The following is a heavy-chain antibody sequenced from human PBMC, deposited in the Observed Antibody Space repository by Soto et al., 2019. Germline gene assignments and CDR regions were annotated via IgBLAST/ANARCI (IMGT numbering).Heavy chain of an antibody. J-gene: IGHJ3*02. CDR3: AREEGCRGGSCYSGYGAFDI. V-gene: IGHV1-8*01. CDR1: GYTFTSYD. D-gene: IGHD2-15*01. CDR2: MNPNSGNT. Sequence: QVPLVQSGAEVKKPGASVKVSCKASGYTFTSYDINWVRQATGQGLEWMGWMNPNSGNTGYEQKFQGRVTMTRNTSISTAYMELSSLRSEDTAVYYCAREEGCRGGSCYSGYGAFDIWGQGTMVTVSS.